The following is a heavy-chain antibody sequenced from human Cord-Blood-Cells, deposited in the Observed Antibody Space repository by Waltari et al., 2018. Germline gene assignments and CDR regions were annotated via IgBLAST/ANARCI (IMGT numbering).Heavy chain of an antibody. J-gene: IGHJ4*02. D-gene: IGHD1-26*01. CDR3: VREGATGGFDY. Sequence: QVQLVESGGGVVQPGRSLRLSCAASGFTFSSYAMHWVRQAPGKGLEWLAVISYDGSNKYYADSVKGRFTISRDNSKNTLYLQMNSLRAEDTAVYYCVREGATGGFDYWGQGTLVTVSS. CDR2: ISYDGSNK. V-gene: IGHV3-30-3*01. CDR1: GFTFSSYA.